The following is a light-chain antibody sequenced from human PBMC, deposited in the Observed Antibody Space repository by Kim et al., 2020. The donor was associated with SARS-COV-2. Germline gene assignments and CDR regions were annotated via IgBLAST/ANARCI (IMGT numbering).Light chain of an antibody. CDR1: QSSSSW. J-gene: IGKJ3*01. CDR2: TAS. V-gene: IGKV1-5*03. CDR3: QQYDNYSFT. Sequence: AAVGEGVTITCRASQSSSSWLAWYQQKPGKAPQLLIYTASSLESGVPSRFSGSGSGTEFTLTISSLQPDDFATYYCQQYDNYSFTFGPGTKVDIK.